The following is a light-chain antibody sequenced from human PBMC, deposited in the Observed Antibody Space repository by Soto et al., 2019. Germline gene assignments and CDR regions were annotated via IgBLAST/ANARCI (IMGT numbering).Light chain of an antibody. V-gene: IGKV3-20*01. CDR2: GVS. CDR3: QQHGSSPIT. Sequence: EIVLTPSPGTLSLSPVETATLSCRASQSLTSSYLAWYQQRPGQAPSLLIYGVSSRATGIPDRFSGSGSGTDFTLTISRLEPEDFAVYYCQQHGSSPITFGQGTRLEIK. J-gene: IGKJ5*01. CDR1: QSLTSSY.